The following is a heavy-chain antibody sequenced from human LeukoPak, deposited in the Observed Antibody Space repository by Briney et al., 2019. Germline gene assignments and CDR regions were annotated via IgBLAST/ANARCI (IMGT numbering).Heavy chain of an antibody. Sequence: KPSETLSLTCTVSGGSISSSSYYWGWIRQPPGKGLEWIGSIYYSGSTYYTPSLESRVTISVDRSKNQFSLKLSSVTAADTAVYYCARRIAVAGTDYYYGMDVWGQGTTVTVSS. J-gene: IGHJ6*02. V-gene: IGHV4-39*07. CDR3: ARRIAVAGTDYYYGMDV. D-gene: IGHD6-19*01. CDR1: GGSISSSSYY. CDR2: IYYSGST.